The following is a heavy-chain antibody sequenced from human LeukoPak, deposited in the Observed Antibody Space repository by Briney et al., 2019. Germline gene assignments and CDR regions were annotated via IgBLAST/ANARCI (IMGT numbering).Heavy chain of an antibody. CDR2: INHSGST. Sequence: SDTLSLTCAVYGGSFSGYYWSWIRQPPGKGLEWIGEINHSGSTNYNPSLKSRVTISVDTSKNQFSLKLSSVTAADTAVYYCARGRGPPSYFDYWGQGTMATLSS. V-gene: IGHV4-34*01. CDR1: GGSFSGYY. J-gene: IGHJ4*02. CDR3: ARGRGPPSYFDY.